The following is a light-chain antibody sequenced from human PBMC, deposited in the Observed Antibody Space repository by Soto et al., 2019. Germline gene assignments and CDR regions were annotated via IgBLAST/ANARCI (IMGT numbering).Light chain of an antibody. CDR3: AAWDDSLNGHVV. CDR2: NNY. Sequence: QLVLTQPPSASGTPGQRVTISCAGSSSNIGRNTVNWYHQLPGAAPKLLSYNNYQRPSGVPDRFSGSKSGTSASLAISGLQSEDEADYYCAAWDDSLNGHVVFGGGTKLTVL. CDR1: SSNIGRNT. J-gene: IGLJ2*01. V-gene: IGLV1-44*01.